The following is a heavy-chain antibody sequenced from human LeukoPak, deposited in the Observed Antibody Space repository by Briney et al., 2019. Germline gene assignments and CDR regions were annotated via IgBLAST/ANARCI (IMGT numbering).Heavy chain of an antibody. CDR2: ISSSSSYI. CDR3: ARDGASAGYYGFDI. CDR1: GFTFSSYR. Sequence: GGSLRLSCAASGFTFSSYRMNWVRQAPGKGLEWVSSISSSSSYIYYADSVKGRFTISRDIAKNSLYLQMNSLRAEDTAVYYCARDGASAGYYGFDIWGQGTMVTVS. J-gene: IGHJ3*02. V-gene: IGHV3-21*01. D-gene: IGHD3-22*01.